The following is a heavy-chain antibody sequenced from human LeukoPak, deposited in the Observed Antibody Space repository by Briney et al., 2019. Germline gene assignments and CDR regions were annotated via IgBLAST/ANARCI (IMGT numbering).Heavy chain of an antibody. D-gene: IGHD1-26*01. V-gene: IGHV1-46*01. CDR1: GYTFTSYY. Sequence: ASVKVSCKASGYTFTSYYMHWVRQAPGQGLEWMGIINPSGGSTSYAQKFQGRVTMTRDTPTSTVYMELSSLRSEDTAVYYCAGADGSYYPFDYWGQGTLVTVSS. CDR3: AGADGSYYPFDY. J-gene: IGHJ4*02. CDR2: INPSGGST.